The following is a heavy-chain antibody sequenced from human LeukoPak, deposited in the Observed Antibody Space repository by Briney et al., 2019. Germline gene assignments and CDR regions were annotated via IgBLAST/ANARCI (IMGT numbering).Heavy chain of an antibody. CDR3: AKGHSSGWPFGY. Sequence: GGSLTLSCQASGFTFYMYAMSWVRQAPGKGLEWVSTISGSGGNTYYTDSVKGRFTISRDNSKNTLFLQMNSLRAEDTAVYYCAKGHSSGWPFGYWGQGTLVTVSS. CDR1: GFTFYMYA. CDR2: ISGSGGNT. D-gene: IGHD6-19*01. V-gene: IGHV3-23*01. J-gene: IGHJ4*02.